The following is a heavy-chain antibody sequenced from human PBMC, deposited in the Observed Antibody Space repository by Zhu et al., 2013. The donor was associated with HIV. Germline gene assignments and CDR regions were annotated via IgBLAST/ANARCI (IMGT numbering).Heavy chain of an antibody. J-gene: IGHJ4*02. CDR3: AREMDHGDYRTSDY. CDR1: GYTFTGYY. Sequence: QVQLVQSGAEVKKPGASVKVSCKASGYTFTGYYMHWLRQTPGQGLEWMGWINLKSGGTKYAQKFQVRVTMTRDTSIRTAYMELISLTSDDTAIYYCAREMDHGDYRTSDYWGQGTQVTVSS. V-gene: IGHV1-2*02. CDR2: INLKSGGT. D-gene: IGHD4-17*01.